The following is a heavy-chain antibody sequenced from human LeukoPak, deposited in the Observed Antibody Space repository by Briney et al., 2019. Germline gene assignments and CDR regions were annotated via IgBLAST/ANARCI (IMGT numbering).Heavy chain of an antibody. D-gene: IGHD3-22*01. J-gene: IGHJ3*02. CDR1: GFTFDDYG. CDR3: ARGPLYYDSSGYVSRHDAFDI. CDR2: INWNGGST. Sequence: GGSLRLSCAASGFTFDDYGMSWVRQAPGKGLEWVSGINWNGGSTGYADSVKGRFTISRDNAKNSLYLQMNSLRAADTAVYYCARGPLYYDSSGYVSRHDAFDIWGQGTMVTVSS. V-gene: IGHV3-20*04.